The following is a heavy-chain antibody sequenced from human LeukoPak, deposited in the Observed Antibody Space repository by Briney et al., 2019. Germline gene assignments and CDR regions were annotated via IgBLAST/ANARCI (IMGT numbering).Heavy chain of an antibody. Sequence: SETLSLTCTVSGGSISSYYWSWIRQPPGKGLEWIGYIYYSGSTNYNPSLKSRVTISVDTSKNQFSLKLSSVTAADTAVYYCARDLAMTEGGADWFDPWGQGTLVTVSS. CDR3: ARDLAMTEGGADWFDP. J-gene: IGHJ5*02. V-gene: IGHV4-59*01. D-gene: IGHD2-2*01. CDR2: IYYSGST. CDR1: GGSISSYY.